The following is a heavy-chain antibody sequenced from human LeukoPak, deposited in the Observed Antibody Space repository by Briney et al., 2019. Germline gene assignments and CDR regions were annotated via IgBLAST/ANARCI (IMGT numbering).Heavy chain of an antibody. CDR3: ARSYCSSSCYAVGAFDI. D-gene: IGHD2-2*01. CDR1: GGSISSSTYY. Sequence: SETLSLTCTVSGGSISSSTYYWGWIRQPPGKGLEWMGSIHYSGSTYYNPSLKSRVIISVDMSKSQFSLKLSSVTAADMAVYYCARSYCSSSCYAVGAFDIWGQGTVVTVSS. V-gene: IGHV4-39*01. CDR2: IHYSGST. J-gene: IGHJ3*02.